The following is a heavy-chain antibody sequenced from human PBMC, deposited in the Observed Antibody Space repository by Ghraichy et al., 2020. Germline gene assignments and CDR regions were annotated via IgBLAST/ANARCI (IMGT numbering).Heavy chain of an antibody. CDR2: VFYDGRYK. CDR1: GFTFSNYG. V-gene: IGHV3-30*18. CDR3: AKDRWIRSLYYYGMDV. D-gene: IGHD4-23*01. J-gene: IGHJ6*02. Sequence: GGSLRLSCVASGFTFSNYGMHWVRQAPGKGLEWVAVVFYDGRYKYYGDSVKGRFSISRDTSKNTLYLQMSSLRPEDTAVYYCAKDRWIRSLYYYGMDVWGQGTTVTVSS.